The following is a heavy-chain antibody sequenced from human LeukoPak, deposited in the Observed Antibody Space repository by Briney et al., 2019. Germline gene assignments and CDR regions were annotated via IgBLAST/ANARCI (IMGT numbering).Heavy chain of an antibody. Sequence: GESLKISCESSGYSFTNYWIGWVRQMPGKGLEWMGIIYPGDSHVIYSPSFQGQVTISADKSITTAYVQWSSLKASDTAIYYCARTYSSSWGGYFDYWGQGTLVTVSS. CDR3: ARTYSSSWGGYFDY. CDR2: IYPGDSHV. J-gene: IGHJ4*02. CDR1: GYSFTNYW. V-gene: IGHV5-51*01. D-gene: IGHD6-13*01.